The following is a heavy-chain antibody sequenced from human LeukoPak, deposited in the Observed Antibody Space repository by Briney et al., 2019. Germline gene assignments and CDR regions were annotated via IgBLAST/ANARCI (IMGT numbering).Heavy chain of an antibody. CDR2: INACNGNT. Sequence: ASVKVSCKASGYTFTSYGMHWVRQAPGQRDEWMGGINACNGNTKYSQKFQGRVTITSDTSASTAYMELSSLRSEDTAVYYCARASYFDWLLTPMYYFDYWGQGTLVTVSS. D-gene: IGHD3-9*01. J-gene: IGHJ4*02. V-gene: IGHV1-3*01. CDR1: GYTFTSYG. CDR3: ARASYFDWLLTPMYYFDY.